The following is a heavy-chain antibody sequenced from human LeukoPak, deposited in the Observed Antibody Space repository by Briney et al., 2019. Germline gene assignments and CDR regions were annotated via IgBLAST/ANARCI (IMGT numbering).Heavy chain of an antibody. CDR2: IYYSGTT. CDR1: GGSFSGYY. V-gene: IGHV4-34*09. CDR3: ARVCSGGSCYPSKWFDP. J-gene: IGHJ5*02. D-gene: IGHD2-15*01. Sequence: SETLSLTCAVYGGSFSGYYWSWIRQPPGKGLEWIGYIYYSGTTYYNPSLKSRVTISVDTSKNQFSLKLTSVTAADTAVYYCARVCSGGSCYPSKWFDPWGQGTLVTVSS.